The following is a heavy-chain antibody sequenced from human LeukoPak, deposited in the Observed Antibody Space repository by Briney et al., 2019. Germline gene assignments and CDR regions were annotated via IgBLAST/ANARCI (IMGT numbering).Heavy chain of an antibody. J-gene: IGHJ4*02. CDR3: AKTTTGYSGGRYPGWPVDY. CDR2: INPNSGGT. V-gene: IGHV1-2*02. Sequence: ASVKVSCKASGYTFTGYYMHWVRQAPGQGLEWMGWINPNSGGTNYAQKFQGRVTMTRDTSISTAYMELSRLRSDDTAVYYCAKTTTGYSGGRYPGWPVDYWGQGTLVTVSS. D-gene: IGHD6-19*01. CDR1: GYTFTGYY.